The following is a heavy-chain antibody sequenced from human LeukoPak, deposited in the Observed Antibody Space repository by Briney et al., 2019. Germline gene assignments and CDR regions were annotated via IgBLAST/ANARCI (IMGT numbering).Heavy chain of an antibody. CDR1: GFTFSSYA. D-gene: IGHD3-22*01. Sequence: PGGSLRLSCAASGFTFSSYAMSWVRQAPGKGLEWVSAISGSGGSTYYADSVKGRFTISRDNPKNTLYLQMNSLRAEDTAVYYCAKGSGYYDSSGYYYVPLDYWGQGTLVTVSS. CDR3: AKGSGYYDSSGYYYVPLDY. CDR2: ISGSGGST. V-gene: IGHV3-23*01. J-gene: IGHJ4*02.